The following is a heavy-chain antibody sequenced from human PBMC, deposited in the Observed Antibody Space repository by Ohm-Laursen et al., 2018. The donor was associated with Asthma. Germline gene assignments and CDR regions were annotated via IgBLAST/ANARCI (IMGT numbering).Heavy chain of an antibody. V-gene: IGHV3-74*01. CDR3: ARGYYYDSSGSYYFDY. CDR1: GFTFSSYC. CDR2: LNTDGSGT. D-gene: IGHD3-22*01. J-gene: IGHJ4*02. Sequence: SLRLSCAATGFTFSSYCMHWVRQAPGKGPVWVPRLNTDGSGTWYADSVKGRFTISRDNAKNTLYLQMNSLRAEDTAVYYCARGYYYDSSGSYYFDYWGQGTLVTVSS.